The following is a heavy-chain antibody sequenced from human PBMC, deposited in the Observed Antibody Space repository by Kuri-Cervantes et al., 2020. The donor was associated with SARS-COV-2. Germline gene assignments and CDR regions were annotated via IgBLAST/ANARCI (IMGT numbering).Heavy chain of an antibody. CDR3: VRVRYTYGYALDY. D-gene: IGHD5-18*01. J-gene: IGHJ4*02. Sequence: GESLKISCEASGFSIFSYSMNWVRQSPGKGLEWVASISRTSKYINYAESVKGRFTISRADAQNSLYLQMNSLRAEDTAVYFCVRVRYTYGYALDYWGRGTLVTVSS. CDR2: ISRTSKYI. CDR1: GFSIFSYS. V-gene: IGHV3-21*01.